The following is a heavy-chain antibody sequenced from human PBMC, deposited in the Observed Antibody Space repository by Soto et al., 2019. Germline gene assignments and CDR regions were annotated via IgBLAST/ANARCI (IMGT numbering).Heavy chain of an antibody. V-gene: IGHV1-24*01. CDR1: GYTLTELS. Sequence: GASVKVSCKVSGYTLTELSMHWVRQAPGKGLERMGGFDPEDGETIYAQKFQGRVTMTEDTSTDTAYMELNSLRSEDTAVYYCATAVLDPTANYDILTGYSARSTPFDYWGQGTLVTVSS. D-gene: IGHD3-9*01. CDR2: FDPEDGET. J-gene: IGHJ4*02. CDR3: ATAVLDPTANYDILTGYSARSTPFDY.